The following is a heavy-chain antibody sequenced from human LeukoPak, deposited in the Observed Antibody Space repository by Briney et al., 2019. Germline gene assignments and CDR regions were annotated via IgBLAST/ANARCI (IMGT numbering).Heavy chain of an antibody. CDR3: AKLRRGIAVAGADY. D-gene: IGHD6-19*01. CDR1: GFTFSSYS. CDR2: ISSSSSYI. J-gene: IGHJ4*02. V-gene: IGHV3-21*04. Sequence: PGGSLRLSCAASGFTFSSYSMNWVRQAPGKGLEWVSSISSSSSYIYYADSVKGRFTISRDNSKNTLYLQMNSLRAEDTAVYYCAKLRRGIAVAGADYWGQGTLVTVSS.